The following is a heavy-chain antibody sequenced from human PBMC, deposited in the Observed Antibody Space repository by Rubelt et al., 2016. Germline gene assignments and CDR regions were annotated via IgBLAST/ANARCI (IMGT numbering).Heavy chain of an antibody. CDR3: ARSLNGLGSCRGVSCYSYYFDY. J-gene: IGHJ4*02. D-gene: IGHD2-15*01. CDR2: ISWNGGGT. CDR1: GFTFDDFG. V-gene: IGHV3-20*04. Sequence: GGSLRLSCTAPGFTFDDFGMTWVRQVPGKGLEWVSGISWNGGGTGYAASLKGRFTISRDNAKNTLYLQMNSLRAEDSALYYCARSLNGLGSCRGVSCYSYYFDYWGQGTLVTVSS.